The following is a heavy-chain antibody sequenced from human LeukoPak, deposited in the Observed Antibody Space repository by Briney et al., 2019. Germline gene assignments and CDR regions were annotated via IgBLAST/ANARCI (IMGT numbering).Heavy chain of an antibody. CDR2: IYYSGST. D-gene: IGHD2-2*03. Sequence: SETLSLTCTVSGGSISSTSFYWGWVPQPPRKGPGGVGGIYYSGSTYNNPSLKSRVTLSVNTSKNQFSLKLSSVTAADTAVYYCARLLRVGYCSTTSCNWFDPWGQGALVTVSS. CDR3: ARLLRVGYCSTTSCNWFDP. V-gene: IGHV4-39*07. J-gene: IGHJ5*02. CDR1: GGSISSTSFY.